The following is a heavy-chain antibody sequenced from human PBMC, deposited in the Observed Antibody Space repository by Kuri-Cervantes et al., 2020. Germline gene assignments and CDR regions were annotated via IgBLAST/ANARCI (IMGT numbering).Heavy chain of an antibody. D-gene: IGHD3-10*01. CDR2: INPNSGGT. J-gene: IGHJ6*02. V-gene: IGHV1-2*04. CDR1: AYTFTSYA. Sequence: ASAQDSCKASAYTFTSYAMHWVRQAPGQGLVWMGWINPNSGGTKYAQKFQGWVNMTRDKSISTAYMELSRLRSDDTAVYYCASAYYGSGSPIYGMDVWGQGTTVTVSS. CDR3: ASAYYGSGSPIYGMDV.